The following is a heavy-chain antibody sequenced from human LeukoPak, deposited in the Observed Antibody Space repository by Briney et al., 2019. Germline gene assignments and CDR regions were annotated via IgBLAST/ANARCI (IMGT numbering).Heavy chain of an antibody. J-gene: IGHJ4*02. V-gene: IGHV3-23*01. D-gene: IGHD4-23*01. CDR2: SPGGGTT. Sequence: SPGGGTTYYADSVKGRFTISRDNSKNTLYLQMNSLRAEDTAVSYCAKEPSPNGGNFHFDYWGQGTLVTVSS. CDR3: AKEPSPNGGNFHFDY.